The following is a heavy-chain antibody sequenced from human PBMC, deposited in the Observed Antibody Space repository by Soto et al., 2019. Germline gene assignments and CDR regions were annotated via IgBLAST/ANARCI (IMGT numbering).Heavy chain of an antibody. CDR1: GRFISSSSYY. J-gene: IGHJ5*02. Sequence: SATLCFTCILSGRFISSSSYYCRGIRQPPGKGLEWIGSIYYSGITYYTPSLKSRVSISVDTSKNQFSLKLSSVTTADTAVYYCARLTPRNGDYGPWGQGTLVTVSS. D-gene: IGHD4-17*01. CDR3: ARLTPRNGDYGP. V-gene: IGHV4-39*01. CDR2: IYYSGIT.